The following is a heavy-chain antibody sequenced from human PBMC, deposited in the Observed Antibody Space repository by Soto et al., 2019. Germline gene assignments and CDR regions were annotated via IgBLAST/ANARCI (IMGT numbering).Heavy chain of an antibody. CDR1: GGSISSGDYY. CDR3: ARVKGLGDDSSGYYWNWFDP. Sequence: TLSLTCTVSGGSISSGDYYWSWIRQPPGKGLEWIGYIYYSGSTYYNPSLKSRVTISVDTSKNQFSLKLSSVTAADTAVYYCARVKGLGDDSSGYYWNWFDPWGQGTLVTVSS. D-gene: IGHD3-22*01. CDR2: IYYSGST. J-gene: IGHJ5*02. V-gene: IGHV4-30-4*01.